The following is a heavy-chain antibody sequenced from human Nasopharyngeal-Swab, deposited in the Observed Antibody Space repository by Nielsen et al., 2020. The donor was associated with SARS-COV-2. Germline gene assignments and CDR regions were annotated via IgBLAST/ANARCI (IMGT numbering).Heavy chain of an antibody. CDR2: IYYSGHT. J-gene: IGHJ6*02. CDR3: ARDPGPTPTTGYSSGWRWYYYGMDV. Sequence: SETLSLTCTVSGGSISRYYWSWIRQPPGKGLEWIGYIYYSGHTNYHPPLKSRVTIPVDTSKNQFSLKLSSVTAADTAVYYCARDPGPTPTTGYSSGWRWYYYGMDVWGQGTTVTVPS. D-gene: IGHD6-19*01. CDR1: GGSISRYY. V-gene: IGHV4-59*13.